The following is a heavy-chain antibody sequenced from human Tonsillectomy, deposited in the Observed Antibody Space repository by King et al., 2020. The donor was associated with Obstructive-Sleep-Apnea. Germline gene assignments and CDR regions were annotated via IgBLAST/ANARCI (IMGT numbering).Heavy chain of an antibody. J-gene: IGHJ4*02. V-gene: IGHV3-15*01. D-gene: IGHD3-10*01. CDR3: TTDPRD. Sequence: VQLVESGGGLVKPGGSLRLSREASGFTFSKTWMSWVRQAPGKGLEWSGRIKSKNDGGTIDYAAPVKGRFIISRDDSESTVYLQMNSLKTEDTAVYYCTTDPRDWGQGTLVTVSA. CDR1: GFTFSKTW. CDR2: IKSKNDGGTI.